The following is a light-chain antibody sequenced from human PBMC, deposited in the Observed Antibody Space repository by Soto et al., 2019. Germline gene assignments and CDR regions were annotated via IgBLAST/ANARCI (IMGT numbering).Light chain of an antibody. J-gene: IGKJ4*01. CDR2: GAS. Sequence: EIVLTQSPGTLSLSPGERATLSCRASQSVSTSYLAWYQQKPGQAPRLLIYGASSRATGIPDRFSGSGYGADVTLTISRLEPEDFAVYYCQQYGSVPLTFGGGTKVEIK. V-gene: IGKV3-20*01. CDR1: QSVSTSY. CDR3: QQYGSVPLT.